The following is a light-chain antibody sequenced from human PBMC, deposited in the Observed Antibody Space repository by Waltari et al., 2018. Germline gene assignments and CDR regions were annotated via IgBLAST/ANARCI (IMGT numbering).Light chain of an antibody. Sequence: EIVLTQSPGTLSLSPGERATLSCRASQSVSSSYLAWYQQKPGQAPRLLIYGASSRATGIPDRCSGSGSGTDFTLTISRLEPEDFAVDYCQQYGSSPMYTFGQGTKLEIK. CDR3: QQYGSSPMYT. CDR2: GAS. J-gene: IGKJ2*01. CDR1: QSVSSSY. V-gene: IGKV3-20*01.